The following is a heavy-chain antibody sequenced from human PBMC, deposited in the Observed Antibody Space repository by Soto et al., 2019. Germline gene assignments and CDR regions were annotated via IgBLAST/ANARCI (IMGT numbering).Heavy chain of an antibody. J-gene: IGHJ6*02. CDR1: GGSISSSSYY. Sequence: SETLSLTCTVSGGSISSSSYYWGWIRQPPGKGLEWIGSIYYSGSTYYNPSLKSRVTISVDTSKNQFSLKLSSVTAADTAVYYCVVTWRSSTSWGGYYGMDVWGQGTTVTVS. CDR2: IYYSGST. D-gene: IGHD5-18*01. CDR3: VVTWRSSTSWGGYYGMDV. V-gene: IGHV4-39*01.